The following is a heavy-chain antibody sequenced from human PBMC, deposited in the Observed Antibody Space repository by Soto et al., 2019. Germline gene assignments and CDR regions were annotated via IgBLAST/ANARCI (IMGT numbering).Heavy chain of an antibody. CDR2: ISGSGGST. Sequence: EVQLLESGGGFVKPGGAPRLSCGASGFTFSRYAKRRGRQAPGKGLEWVPAISGSGGSTYYADSVKGRFTISRDNSKNALYLQMNSLRAEDTAVYYCAKDLLGFLEWLAFDYWGQGTLVTVSS. J-gene: IGHJ4*02. D-gene: IGHD3-3*01. V-gene: IGHV3-23*01. CDR1: GFTFSRYA. CDR3: AKDLLGFLEWLAFDY.